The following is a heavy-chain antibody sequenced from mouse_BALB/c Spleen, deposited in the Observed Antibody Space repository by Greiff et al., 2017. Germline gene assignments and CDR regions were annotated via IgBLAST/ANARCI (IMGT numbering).Heavy chain of an antibody. CDR1: GFTFSDYY. CDR3: ARTGTAY. CDR2: ISDGGSYT. V-gene: IGHV5-4*02. D-gene: IGHD4-1*01. J-gene: IGHJ3*01. Sequence: DVHLVESGGGLVKPGGSLKLSCAASGFTFSDYYMYWVRQTPEKRLEWVATISDGGSYTYYPDSVKGRFTISRDNAKNNLYLQMSSLKSEDTAMYYCARTGTAYWGQGTLVTVSA.